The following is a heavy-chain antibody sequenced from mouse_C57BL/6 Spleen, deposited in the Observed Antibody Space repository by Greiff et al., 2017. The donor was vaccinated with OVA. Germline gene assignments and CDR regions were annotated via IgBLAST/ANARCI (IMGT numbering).Heavy chain of an antibody. Sequence: QVQLQQSGAELVRPGASVTLSCKASGYTFTDYEMHWVKQTPVHGLEWIGAIDPETGGTAYNQKFKGKAILTADKSSSTAYMELRSLTSEDSAVYYCTKGDGYFRGFAYWGQGTLVTVSA. CDR3: TKGDGYFRGFAY. CDR2: IDPETGGT. CDR1: GYTFTDYE. V-gene: IGHV1-15*01. J-gene: IGHJ3*01. D-gene: IGHD2-3*01.